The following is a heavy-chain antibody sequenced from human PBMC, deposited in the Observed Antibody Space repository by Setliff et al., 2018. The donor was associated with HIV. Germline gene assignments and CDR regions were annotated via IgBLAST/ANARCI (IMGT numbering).Heavy chain of an antibody. Sequence: SVKVSCKASGVTFSNYAISWVRQAPGQGLEWMGAIVPILGIANSAQKFQGRVTITTDESTNTAYMELSSLRSEDTAVYYCARIPTGGAFDIWGQGTVVTVSS. CDR2: IVPILGIA. CDR1: GVTFSNYA. V-gene: IGHV1-69*10. CDR3: ARIPTGGAFDI. J-gene: IGHJ3*02. D-gene: IGHD7-27*01.